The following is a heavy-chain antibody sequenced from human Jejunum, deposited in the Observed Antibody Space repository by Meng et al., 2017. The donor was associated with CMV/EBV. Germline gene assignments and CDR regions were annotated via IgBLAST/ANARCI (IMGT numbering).Heavy chain of an antibody. V-gene: IGHV1-8*01. Sequence: KGSSKASGYTFTNYDIYWVRQAPGQGPGWVGWVNPNSGKTGYAQKFQGRLIMSRNSSIDTAYMELSSLRSDDTAVYYCARRRNWFDSWGQGTLVTVSS. CDR2: VNPNSGKT. CDR1: GYTFTNYD. J-gene: IGHJ5*01. CDR3: ARRRNWFDS.